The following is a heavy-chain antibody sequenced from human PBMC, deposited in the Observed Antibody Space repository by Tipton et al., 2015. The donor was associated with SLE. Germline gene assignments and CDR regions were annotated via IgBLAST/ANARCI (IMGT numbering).Heavy chain of an antibody. Sequence: TLSLTCAVYGGSFSGYYWSWIRQPPGKGLEWIGEINHSGSTNYNPSLKSRVTISVDTSKNQFSLKLSSVTAADTAVYYCATTKGSYWGQGTLVTVSS. CDR2: INHSGST. CDR1: GGSFSGYY. CDR3: ATTKGSY. J-gene: IGHJ4*02. V-gene: IGHV4-34*01. D-gene: IGHD1-26*01.